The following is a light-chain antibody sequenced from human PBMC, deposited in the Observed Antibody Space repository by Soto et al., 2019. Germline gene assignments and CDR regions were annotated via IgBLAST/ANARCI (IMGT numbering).Light chain of an antibody. Sequence: DIQMTQSPSTLTASVGDRVTITCRASQSISSWLAWYQQKPGKAPKLLIYKASSLESGVPSRFCGSGSGTEFTLTISSLQPDDFATHYCQQYNSYPYTFGLGTKLEIK. CDR1: QSISSW. J-gene: IGKJ2*01. V-gene: IGKV1-5*03. CDR3: QQYNSYPYT. CDR2: KAS.